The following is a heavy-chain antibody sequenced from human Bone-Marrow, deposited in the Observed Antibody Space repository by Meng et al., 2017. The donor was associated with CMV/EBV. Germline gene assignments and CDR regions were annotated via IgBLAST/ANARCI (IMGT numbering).Heavy chain of an antibody. CDR3: TRGRSWFDY. CDR2: IRSRPYGGTT. V-gene: IGHV3-49*04. J-gene: IGHJ4*02. CDR1: GFTFGDDA. D-gene: IGHD3-10*01. Sequence: GGSLRLSCTASGFTFGDDAMSWVRQAPGKGVEWVGFIRSRPYGGTTEYAASVKGRFTISRDDSKSIAYLQMNSLKTEDTAVYYCTRGRSWFDYWGQGTLVTVSS.